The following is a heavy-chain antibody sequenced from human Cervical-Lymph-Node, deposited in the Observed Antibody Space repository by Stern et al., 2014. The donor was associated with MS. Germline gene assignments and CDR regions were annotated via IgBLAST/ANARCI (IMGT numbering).Heavy chain of an antibody. CDR1: GFTFRNSS. Sequence: EVQLVDSGGGLVKPGGSLRLSCIVSGFTFRNSSMNWVRQAPGKGLEWVSTISSRSSYIYYSDSVKGRYTISRDNAKNSLYLQMNSLRVDDTAVYYCARRSGATNDYWGQGTLVTVSS. J-gene: IGHJ4*02. D-gene: IGHD1-1*01. CDR2: ISSRSSYI. CDR3: ARRSGATNDY. V-gene: IGHV3-21*01.